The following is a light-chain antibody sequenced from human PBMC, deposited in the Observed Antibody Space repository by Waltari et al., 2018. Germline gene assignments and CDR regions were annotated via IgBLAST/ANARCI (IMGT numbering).Light chain of an antibody. CDR3: VQGTHWPVT. Sequence: DIVMTQTPLSLPITPGEPASISCRSSQSLLHSNGNTFLHWYLQKPGQSPQLLIYGGSNRASGVPDRFSGSGSGTDFTLKISKVEAEDVGVYYCVQGTHWPVTFGQGTKLEI. J-gene: IGKJ2*01. CDR1: QSLLHSNGNTF. CDR2: GGS. V-gene: IGKV2-40*01.